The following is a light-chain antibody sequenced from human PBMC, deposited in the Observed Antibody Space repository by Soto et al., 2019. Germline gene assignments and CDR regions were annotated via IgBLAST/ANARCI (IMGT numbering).Light chain of an antibody. CDR1: QDVRNH. J-gene: IGKJ2*01. V-gene: IGKV1-33*01. Sequence: DIQMTQSPSSLSASVGDRVTITCQASQDVRNHLNWYQQKPGRAPKLLVYDTSNLETGVPSRFSGSGSGTLFSFTISSLQPEDSATYFCQQYDNLPYTFGQGTELEIK. CDR3: QQYDNLPYT. CDR2: DTS.